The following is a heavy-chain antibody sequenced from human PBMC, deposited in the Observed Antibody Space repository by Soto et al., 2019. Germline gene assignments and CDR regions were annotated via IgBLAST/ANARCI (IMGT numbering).Heavy chain of an antibody. V-gene: IGHV3-21*01. CDR2: ISSSSSYI. CDR3: AREGRPPWKLWFDP. CDR1: GFTLSSYS. D-gene: IGHD1-1*01. Sequence: GGSLRLSCAVSGFTLSSYSMNWVRQAPGKGMEWVSSISSSSSYIYYADSVKGRFTISRDNAKNSLYLQMNSLRAEDTAVYYCAREGRPPWKLWFDPWGQGTLVTVSS. J-gene: IGHJ5*02.